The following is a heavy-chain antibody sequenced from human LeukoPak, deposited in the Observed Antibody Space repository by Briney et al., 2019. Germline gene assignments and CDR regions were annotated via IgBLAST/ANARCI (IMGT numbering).Heavy chain of an antibody. Sequence: GSLRLSCAASGFTFNNFEMNWVRQAPGKGLEWIGTIYYSGSTYYNPSLKSRITMSVDTSKNQFSLKVNSVTAADTAVYYCARSDSSSSVVLGSYYGMDVWGQGTTVTVSS. V-gene: IGHV4-38-2*01. D-gene: IGHD6-6*01. CDR1: GFTFNNFE. CDR3: ARSDSSSSVVLGSYYGMDV. CDR2: IYYSGST. J-gene: IGHJ6*02.